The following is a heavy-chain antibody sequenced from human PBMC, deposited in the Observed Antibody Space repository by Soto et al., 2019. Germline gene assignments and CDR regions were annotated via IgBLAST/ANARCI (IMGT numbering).Heavy chain of an antibody. CDR2: ISTYNGNT. Sequence: GSVKVSCKASGYTFTSHGITWVRQAPGQGLEWMGWISTYNGNTNYAQKLQGRVTLTTDTSTSTAYMELRSLRSDDAAVYYCARGASCTSTSCYDYFHYGMDVWGQGTTVTVSS. D-gene: IGHD2-2*01. J-gene: IGHJ6*02. CDR3: ARGASCTSTSCYDYFHYGMDV. V-gene: IGHV1-18*01. CDR1: GYTFTSHG.